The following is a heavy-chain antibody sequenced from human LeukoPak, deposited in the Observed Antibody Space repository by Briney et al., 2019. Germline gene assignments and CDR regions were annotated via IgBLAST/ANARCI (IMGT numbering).Heavy chain of an antibody. CDR1: GGSISSSPYY. V-gene: IGHV4-39*01. Sequence: SETLSLTCTVSGGSISSSPYYWGWIRHPPGKGLEWIGTIYYRGSTYSNPSLNSRVTISLDTSKNQFSLRLRSVTAADTALYYCAIHYLSDGILSTFDPWGQGTLVTVSS. CDR2: IYYRGST. D-gene: IGHD2-2*01. CDR3: AIHYLSDGILSTFDP. J-gene: IGHJ5*02.